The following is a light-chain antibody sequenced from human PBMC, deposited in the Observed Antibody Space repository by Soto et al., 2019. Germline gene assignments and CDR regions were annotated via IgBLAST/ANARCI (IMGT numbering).Light chain of an antibody. CDR3: TSYAGGNNV. Sequence: QSALTQPHSASGSPGQSVTISCTGTSSDVGGYNYVSWYQQHPGKVPKLMVYEVNKRPSGVPDLFAGSKSGNTASLTVSGLQAEDEAYYFCTSYAGGNNVFGTGTKGTVL. CDR2: EVN. V-gene: IGLV2-8*01. J-gene: IGLJ1*01. CDR1: SSDVGGYNY.